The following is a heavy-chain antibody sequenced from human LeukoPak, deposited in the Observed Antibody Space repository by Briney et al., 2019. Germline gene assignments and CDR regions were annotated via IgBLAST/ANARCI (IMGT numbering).Heavy chain of an antibody. J-gene: IGHJ4*02. CDR3: ARDRGSNNYFDH. V-gene: IGHV3-11*01. CDR1: GFTFRDYY. Sequence: GGSLRLSCRASGFTFRDYYMTWLRQAPGKGLEGMSFISSRGTTTDYADSVKGRFTISRDNANSSLFLQMNSLRAEDTALYYCARDRGSNNYFDHWGQGTLVTVSS. D-gene: IGHD2-2*01. CDR2: ISSRGTTT.